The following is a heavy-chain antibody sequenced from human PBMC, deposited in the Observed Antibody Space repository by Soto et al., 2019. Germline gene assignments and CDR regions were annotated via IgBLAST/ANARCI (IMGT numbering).Heavy chain of an antibody. CDR3: SSSSHRGFDY. Sequence: QLQLQESGPGLVKPSETLSLTCTVSGGSISSSSYYWSWIRQPPGKGLEWIGSIYYSGSTYYNPSLKSRVTISVDTSKNQFSLKLSSVTAADTAVYYCSSSSHRGFDYWGQGTLVTVSS. V-gene: IGHV4-39*01. J-gene: IGHJ4*02. D-gene: IGHD2-2*01. CDR2: IYYSGST. CDR1: GGSISSSSYY.